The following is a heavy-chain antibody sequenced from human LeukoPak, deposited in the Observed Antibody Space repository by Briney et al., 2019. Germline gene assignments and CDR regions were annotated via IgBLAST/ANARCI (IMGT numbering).Heavy chain of an antibody. CDR3: ARETSQKGAHYMDV. J-gene: IGHJ6*03. Sequence: SETLSLTCTVAGYSISSGYYWGWIRQPPGKGLEWIGSIYHSGNTYYNPSLKSRLTISVDTSKNQFSLKLSSVTAADTAVYYCARETSQKGAHYMDVWGKGTTVTISS. CDR2: IYHSGNT. V-gene: IGHV4-38-2*02. CDR1: GYSISSGYY. D-gene: IGHD3-16*01.